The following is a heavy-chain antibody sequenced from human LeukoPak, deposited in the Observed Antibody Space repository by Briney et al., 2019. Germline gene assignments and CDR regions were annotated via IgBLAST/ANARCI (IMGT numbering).Heavy chain of an antibody. J-gene: IGHJ4*02. CDR1: GDSVSSNSAA. D-gene: IGHD2-2*01. Sequence: SQTLSLTCAISGDSVSSNSAAWNWIRQSPSRGLEWLGRTYYRSKWYNDYAVSVKSRITINPDTSKNQFSLQLNSVTPEDTAVYYCARANSGDIVVVPAAPLFGYWGQGTLVTVSS. CDR2: TYYRSKWYN. CDR3: ARANSGDIVVVPAAPLFGY. V-gene: IGHV6-1*01.